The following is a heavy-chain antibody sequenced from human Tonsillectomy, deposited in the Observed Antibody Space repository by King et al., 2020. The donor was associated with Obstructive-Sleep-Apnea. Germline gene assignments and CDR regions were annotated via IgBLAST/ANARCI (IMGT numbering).Heavy chain of an antibody. CDR3: ARDIAAAYNWFDP. J-gene: IGHJ5*02. V-gene: IGHV3-33*01. D-gene: IGHD6-13*01. Sequence: VQLVESGGGVVQPGRSLRLSCAASGFTFSSYGMHWVRQAPGKGLEWVAAIWYDGSNKYFADSVKDRFTISRDNSKNTLYLQMNSLRVEDTAVYYCARDIAAAYNWFDPWGLGTLVTVSS. CDR1: GFTFSSYG. CDR2: IWYDGSNK.